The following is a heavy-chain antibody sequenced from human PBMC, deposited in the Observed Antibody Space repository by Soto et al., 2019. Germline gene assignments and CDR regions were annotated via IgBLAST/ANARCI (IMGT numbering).Heavy chain of an antibody. CDR2: ISHDGSQK. J-gene: IGHJ3*01. Sequence: XGSLRPFCSAAGVIFSNYGMHWVRQTPGKGLEWVAVISHDGSQKYYADSVKGRFTSSRDNSKSTLYLQMDSLRADDTAVYSCVRDYRDGFDSWGQGTMATVSS. CDR3: VRDYRDGFDS. V-gene: IGHV3-30*03. D-gene: IGHD4-17*01. CDR1: GVIFSNYG.